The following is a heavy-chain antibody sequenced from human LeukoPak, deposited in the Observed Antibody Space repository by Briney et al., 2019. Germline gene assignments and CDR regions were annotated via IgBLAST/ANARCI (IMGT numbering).Heavy chain of an antibody. J-gene: IGHJ4*02. V-gene: IGHV4-39*01. CDR1: GGSMRTTDYY. D-gene: IGHD6-19*01. Sequence: SETLSLTCSVSGGSMRTTDYYWGWIREPPGKGLEWIGGVDYSGASHYNPSLKSRVTTSVDTSVSQFSLQMRSVAPEDTAVYYCARGGSSGWGPGVFDYWGQGTLVTVSS. CDR3: ARGGSSGWGPGVFDY. CDR2: VDYSGAS.